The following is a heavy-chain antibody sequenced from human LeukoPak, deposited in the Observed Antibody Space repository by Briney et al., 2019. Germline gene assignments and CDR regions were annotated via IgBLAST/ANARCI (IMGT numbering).Heavy chain of an antibody. CDR3: AKDKEARYGSGSYDYYYYYYMDV. Sequence: GGSLRLSCAASGFTFSSYAMSWVRQAPGKGLEWVSAISGSGGSTYYADSVKGRFTISRDNSKNTLYLQMNSLRAEDTAVYYCAKDKEARYGSGSYDYYYYYYMDVWGKGTTVTISS. V-gene: IGHV3-23*01. D-gene: IGHD3-10*01. CDR1: GFTFSSYA. CDR2: ISGSGGST. J-gene: IGHJ6*03.